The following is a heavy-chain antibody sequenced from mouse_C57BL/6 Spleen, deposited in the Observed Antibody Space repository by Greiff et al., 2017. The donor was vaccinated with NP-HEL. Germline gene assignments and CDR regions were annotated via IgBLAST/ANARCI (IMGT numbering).Heavy chain of an antibody. CDR2: IYPGDGDT. V-gene: IGHV1-80*01. CDR3: AREGDYGNYDAWFAY. Sequence: VQRVESGAELVKPGASVKISCKASGYAFSSYWMNWVKQRPGKGLEWIGQIYPGDGDTNYNGKFKGKATLTADKSSSTAYMQLSSLTSEDSAVYFCAREGDYGNYDAWFAYWGQGTLVTVSA. D-gene: IGHD2-1*01. CDR1: GYAFSSYW. J-gene: IGHJ3*01.